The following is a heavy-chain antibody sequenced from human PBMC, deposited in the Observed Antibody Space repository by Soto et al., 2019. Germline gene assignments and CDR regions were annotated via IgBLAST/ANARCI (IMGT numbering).Heavy chain of an antibody. CDR2: ISYDGSNK. J-gene: IGHJ6*02. CDR1: GFTFSSYG. Sequence: LRLSCAASGFTFSSYGMHWVRQAPGKGLEWVAVISYDGSNKYYADSVKGRFTISRDNSKNTLYLQMNSLRAEDTAVYYCAKFPLYGSGSYYPSYYYYGMDVWGQGTTVTVSS. D-gene: IGHD3-10*01. V-gene: IGHV3-30*18. CDR3: AKFPLYGSGSYYPSYYYYGMDV.